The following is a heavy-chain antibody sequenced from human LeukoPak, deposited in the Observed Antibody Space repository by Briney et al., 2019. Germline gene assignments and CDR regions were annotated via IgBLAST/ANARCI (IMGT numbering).Heavy chain of an antibody. J-gene: IGHJ4*02. V-gene: IGHV3-66*01. Sequence: GGSLRLSCAASGFTVSSNYMSWVRQAPGKGLEWVSVIYSDGSTYYADSVKGRFTISRDNSKNTLYLQMNSLRAEDTAVYYCAKDVSGSYSNFDYWGQGTLVTVSS. CDR2: IYSDGST. CDR3: AKDVSGSYSNFDY. D-gene: IGHD1-26*01. CDR1: GFTVSSNY.